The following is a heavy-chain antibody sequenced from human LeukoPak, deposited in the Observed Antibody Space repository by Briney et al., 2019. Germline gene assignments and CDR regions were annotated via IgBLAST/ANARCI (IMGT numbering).Heavy chain of an antibody. D-gene: IGHD1-1*01. CDR2: INHSGST. V-gene: IGHV4-34*01. CDR3: ARQAKGVLDY. J-gene: IGHJ4*02. CDR1: GGSFSGYY. Sequence: SETLSLTCAVYGGSFSGYYWSWIRQPPGKGLEWIGEINHSGSTNYNPSLKSRVTISVDTSKNQFSLKLSSVTAADTAVYYCARQAKGVLDYWGQGTLVTDSS.